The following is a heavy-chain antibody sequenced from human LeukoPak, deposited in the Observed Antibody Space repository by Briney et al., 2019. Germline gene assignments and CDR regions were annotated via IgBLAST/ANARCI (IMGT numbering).Heavy chain of an antibody. D-gene: IGHD6-19*01. CDR3: AREKAVAYAFDY. V-gene: IGHV3-30-3*01. J-gene: IGHJ4*02. CDR2: ISYDGSNK. Sequence: PGRSLRLSCAASGFTFSSYAMHWVRQAPGKGLEWVAVISYDGSNKYYADSVKGRFTISRDNSKNTLYLQMNSLRAEDTAVYYCAREKAVAYAFDYWGQGTLVTVSS. CDR1: GFTFSSYA.